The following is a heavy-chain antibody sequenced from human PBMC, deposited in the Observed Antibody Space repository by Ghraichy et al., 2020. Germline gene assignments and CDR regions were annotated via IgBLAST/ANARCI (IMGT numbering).Heavy chain of an antibody. D-gene: IGHD2-21*01. CDR2: IITYNGNT. CDR3: ARDQAYCSGGTCFHSDY. Sequence: ASVKVSCKASGYIFTSYGISWVRQAPGQGLEWMGWIITYNGNTNYAQKFQGRVTMTTDTFTRTAYMELRSLRSDDTAVNYCARDQAYCSGGTCFHSDYWGQGTPVTVSS. J-gene: IGHJ4*02. CDR1: GYIFTSYG. V-gene: IGHV1-18*01.